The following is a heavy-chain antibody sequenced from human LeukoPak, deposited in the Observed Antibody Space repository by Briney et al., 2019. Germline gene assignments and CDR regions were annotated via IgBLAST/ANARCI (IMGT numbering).Heavy chain of an antibody. Sequence: PGGSLRLSCAASGFTFSSYAMSWVRQAPGKGLEWVSAISGSGGSTYYVDSVKGRFTISRDNSKNTLYLEMNSLRAEDTAVYYCAKGPTPYYYDSSGYYCFDYWGQGTLVTVSS. V-gene: IGHV3-23*01. CDR3: AKGPTPYYYDSSGYYCFDY. CDR1: GFTFSSYA. D-gene: IGHD3-22*01. J-gene: IGHJ4*02. CDR2: ISGSGGST.